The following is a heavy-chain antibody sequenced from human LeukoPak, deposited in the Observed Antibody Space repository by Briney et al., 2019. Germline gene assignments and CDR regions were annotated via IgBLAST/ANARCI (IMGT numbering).Heavy chain of an antibody. CDR3: ARLYGGKVDY. CDR1: TFTFSSYG. J-gene: IGHJ4*02. Sequence: PGGSLRLSCAASTFTFSSYGMSWVRQPPGKGLEWIGEINHSGSTNYNPSLKSRVTISVDTSKNQFSLKLSSVTAADTAVYYCARLYGGKVDYWGQGTLVTVSS. V-gene: IGHV4-34*01. CDR2: INHSGST. D-gene: IGHD4-23*01.